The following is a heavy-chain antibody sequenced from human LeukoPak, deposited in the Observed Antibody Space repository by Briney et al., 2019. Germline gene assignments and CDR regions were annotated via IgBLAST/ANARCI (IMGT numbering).Heavy chain of an antibody. V-gene: IGHV3-23*01. CDR1: GFTFTTCA. D-gene: IGHD3-22*01. J-gene: IGHJ2*01. Sequence: SGGSLRLSCAASGFTFTTCAMNWVRQAPGKGLEWVSVISGSGGSTYYADSVKGRFTISRDNSKNTLYLEVDSLRAEDTAVYYCATAFYFDSSGPYWYFDLWGRGTLVTVSS. CDR3: ATAFYFDSSGPYWYFDL. CDR2: ISGSGGST.